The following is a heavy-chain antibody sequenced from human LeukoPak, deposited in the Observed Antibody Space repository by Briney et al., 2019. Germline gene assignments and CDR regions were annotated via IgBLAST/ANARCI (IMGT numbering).Heavy chain of an antibody. CDR1: GFTVSSNY. J-gene: IGHJ4*02. CDR2: ICGGGST. D-gene: IGHD6-19*01. Sequence: GGSLRLSCAASGFTVSSNYMSWVRQDPGKGLEWVSVICGGGSTYYADSVKGRFTISRDNSKNTLYLQMNSLRAEDTAVYYCARAVAGPFDYWGQGTLVTVSS. V-gene: IGHV3-53*01. CDR3: ARAVAGPFDY.